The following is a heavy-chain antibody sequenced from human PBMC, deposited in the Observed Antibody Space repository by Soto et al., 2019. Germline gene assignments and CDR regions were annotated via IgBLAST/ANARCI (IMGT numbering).Heavy chain of an antibody. Sequence: QVQLVESGGGVVQPGRSLRLSCEAYGFTFSNYGFHWVRQAPGKGLEWVAVISYDGSHKYYTDSVKGRFTISRDNSKNTVSLQMNNLRPDDTAVYYCAKASGEPHDPPLYNWFDPWGRGTLVTVSS. CDR2: ISYDGSHK. J-gene: IGHJ5*02. CDR1: GFTFSNYG. V-gene: IGHV3-30*18. CDR3: AKASGEPHDPPLYNWFDP. D-gene: IGHD3-10*01.